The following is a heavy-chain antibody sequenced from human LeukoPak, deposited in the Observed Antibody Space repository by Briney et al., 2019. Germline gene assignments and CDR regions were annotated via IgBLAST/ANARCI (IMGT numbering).Heavy chain of an antibody. Sequence: PETLSFTCTVSGGSISSYYWSWIRQPPGKGLEGIGYIYYSGSTNYKPPLKSRGTISVHKCKNQFSLTLRTVTAANTAVYYCARQRSEGSSGWQKTYYYYGMDVWGQGTTVTVSS. CDR1: GGSISSYY. J-gene: IGHJ6*02. V-gene: IGHV4-59*08. CDR2: IYYSGST. CDR3: ARQRSEGSSGWQKTYYYYGMDV. D-gene: IGHD6-19*01.